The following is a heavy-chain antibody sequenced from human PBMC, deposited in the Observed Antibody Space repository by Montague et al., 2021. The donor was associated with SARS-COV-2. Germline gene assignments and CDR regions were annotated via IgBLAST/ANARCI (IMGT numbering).Heavy chain of an antibody. CDR3: ARVYYDISAMDV. CDR2: FYYSGST. V-gene: IGHV4-61*01. D-gene: IGHD3-9*01. J-gene: IGHJ4*02. Sequence: SETLSLTCSVSGGSVSSDSYYWSWIRQPPGKGLEWIGYFYYSGSTNYNPSLKSRVTISVDTSKNQFSLKLTSVTAADTAVYFCARVYYDISAMDVWGQGALVTVSS. CDR1: GGSVSSDSYY.